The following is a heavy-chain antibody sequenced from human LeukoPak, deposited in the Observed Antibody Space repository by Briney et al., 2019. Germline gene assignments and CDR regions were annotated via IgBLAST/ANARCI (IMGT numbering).Heavy chain of an antibody. V-gene: IGHV3-74*01. CDR1: GFTFSTCW. D-gene: IGHD5-24*01. J-gene: IGHJ5*02. CDR3: ARGFDGYPFGWWFDP. CDR2: VSADGSTT. Sequence: PGGSLRLSCVVSGFTFSTCWMHWIRQAPGKGLVWVSRVSADGSTTIYADSVKGRFTISRDNGINTVYLQMNSLRAEDTAVYYCARGFDGYPFGWWFDPWGQGTLVTVSS.